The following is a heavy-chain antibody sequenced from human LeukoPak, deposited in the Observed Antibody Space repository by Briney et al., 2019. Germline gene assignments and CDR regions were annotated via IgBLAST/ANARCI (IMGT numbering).Heavy chain of an antibody. CDR1: GFTFSSYT. V-gene: IGHV3-21*01. CDR2: ISSSSHI. D-gene: IGHD6-19*01. CDR3: ARPSAVAGTPYYYAYMDV. Sequence: GGSLRLSCTASGFTFSSYTMNWVRQVPGKGLEWVASISSSSHINYVDSVKVRFTVSRDNADFSLFLQMDSLRTEDSGLYYCARPSAVAGTPYYYAYMDVWGKGTTVTVSS. J-gene: IGHJ6*03.